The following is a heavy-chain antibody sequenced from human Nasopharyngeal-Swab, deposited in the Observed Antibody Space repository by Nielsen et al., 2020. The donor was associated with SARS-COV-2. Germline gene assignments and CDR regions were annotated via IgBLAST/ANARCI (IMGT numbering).Heavy chain of an antibody. J-gene: IGHJ3*02. CDR1: GGSFSGYY. D-gene: IGHD2-15*01. V-gene: IGHV4-34*01. CDR2: INHSGST. Sequence: SEPLSLTCAVSGGSFSGYYWSWIRQPPGKGLEWIGEINHSGSTNYNPSLKSRVTISVDTSKNQFSLKLSSVTAADTAVYYCAALKYCSGGSCYSFHTVGAFDIWGQGTMVTVSS. CDR3: AALKYCSGGSCYSFHTVGAFDI.